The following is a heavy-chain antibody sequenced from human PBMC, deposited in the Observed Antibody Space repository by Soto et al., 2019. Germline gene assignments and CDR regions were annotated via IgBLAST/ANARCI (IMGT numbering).Heavy chain of an antibody. D-gene: IGHD6-6*01. CDR2: ISSGSITI. Sequence: EVQLVESGGGLVQPGGSLRLSCAASGFTFSSYSMNWVRQAPGKGLEWVSYISSGSITIYYADSVKGRFTISRDNAKNSLYLQMNSLRDEDTAVYYCSRGGSSSDNGMDVWGQGTTVTVSS. V-gene: IGHV3-48*02. CDR1: GFTFSSYS. J-gene: IGHJ6*02. CDR3: SRGGSSSDNGMDV.